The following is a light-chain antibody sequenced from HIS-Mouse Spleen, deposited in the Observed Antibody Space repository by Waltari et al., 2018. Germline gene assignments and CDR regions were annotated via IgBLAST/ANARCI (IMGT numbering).Light chain of an antibody. CDR1: QMDLYSSNNKNY. J-gene: IGKJ2*01. CDR2: WAS. Sequence: DIVMTQSPDSLAVSLGERATFKCKSSQMDLYSSNNKNYLAWYQQKPGQPPKLLIYWASTRESGVPDRFSGSGSGTDFTLTISSLQAEDVAVYYCQQYYSTPLYTFGQGTKLEIK. CDR3: QQYYSTPLYT. V-gene: IGKV4-1*01.